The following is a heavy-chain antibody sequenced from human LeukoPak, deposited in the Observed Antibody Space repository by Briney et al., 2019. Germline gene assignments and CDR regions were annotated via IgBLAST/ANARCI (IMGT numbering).Heavy chain of an antibody. CDR1: GGSFSGYY. Sequence: SETLSLTCAVYGGSFSGYYWSWIRQPPGKGLEWIGEINHSGSTNYNPSLKSRVTISVDTSKNQFSLKLSSVTAADTAVYYCARGYRYFDWLSEFDPWGQGTLVTFSS. V-gene: IGHV4-34*01. D-gene: IGHD3-9*01. CDR2: INHSGST. J-gene: IGHJ5*02. CDR3: ARGYRYFDWLSEFDP.